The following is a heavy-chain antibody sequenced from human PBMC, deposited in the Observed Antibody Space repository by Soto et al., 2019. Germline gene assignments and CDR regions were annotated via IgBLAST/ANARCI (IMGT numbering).Heavy chain of an antibody. J-gene: IGHJ6*03. CDR2: ISSSGSTI. Sequence: GGSLRLSCAASGFTFSDYYMSWIRQAPGKGLEWVSYISSSGSTIYYADSVKGRFTISRDNAKNSLYLQMNSLRAEDTAVYYCARGNCSGGSCRYYYYYYYMDVWGKGTTVTVSS. CDR3: ARGNCSGGSCRYYYYYYYMDV. V-gene: IGHV3-11*01. D-gene: IGHD2-15*01. CDR1: GFTFSDYY.